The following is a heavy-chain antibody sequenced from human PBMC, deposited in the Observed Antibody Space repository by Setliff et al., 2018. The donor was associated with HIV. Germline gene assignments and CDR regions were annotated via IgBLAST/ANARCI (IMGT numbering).Heavy chain of an antibody. CDR3: ARREYSSSSPPFDY. Sequence: SETLSLTCSVSGGSISSGTYYWGWIRQPPGKGLEWIGSMSHSGSTLYNPSLKSRVTISVDTSNNHFSLKLRSVTAADTAVYYCARREYSSSSPPFDYWGQGTLVTVSS. J-gene: IGHJ4*02. V-gene: IGHV4-39*07. D-gene: IGHD6-6*01. CDR2: MSHSGST. CDR1: GGSISSGTYY.